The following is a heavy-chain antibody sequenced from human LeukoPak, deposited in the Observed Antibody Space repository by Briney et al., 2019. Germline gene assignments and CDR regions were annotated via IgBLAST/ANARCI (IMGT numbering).Heavy chain of an antibody. D-gene: IGHD6-19*01. J-gene: IGHJ4*02. CDR2: IGTAGDT. V-gene: IGHV3-13*01. CDR1: GFTFSSYD. CDR3: ARVSGEIAVAALDY. Sequence: GGSLRLSCAASGFTFSSYDMHWVRQATGKGLEWVSAIGTAGDTYYPGSVKGRFTISRENTKNSLYLQMNSLRAADTAVYYCARVSGEIAVAALDYWGQGTLVTVSS.